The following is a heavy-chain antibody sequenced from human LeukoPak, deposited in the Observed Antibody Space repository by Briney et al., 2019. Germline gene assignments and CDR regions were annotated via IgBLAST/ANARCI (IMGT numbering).Heavy chain of an antibody. V-gene: IGHV4-38-2*02. Sequence: PSETLSLTCTVSGFSISSGYYWGWVRQPPGAGLEWIGSVYQSGTTYYNPSLKSRVTTSVDMSKNQFSLRLRPVTAADTAVYYCARIFIRNGYSSYFDCWGQGTLVTVSS. CDR3: ARIFIRNGYSSYFDC. D-gene: IGHD5-18*01. CDR1: GFSISSGYY. CDR2: VYQSGTT. J-gene: IGHJ4*02.